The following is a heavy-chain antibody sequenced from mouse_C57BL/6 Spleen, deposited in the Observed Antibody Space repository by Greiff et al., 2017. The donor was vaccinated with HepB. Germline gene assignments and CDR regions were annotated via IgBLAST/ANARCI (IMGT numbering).Heavy chain of an antibody. Sequence: VQLQQPGAELVKPGASVKLSCKASGYTFTSYWMHWVKQRPGQGLEWIGMIHPNSGSTNYNEKFKSKATLTVDKSSSTAYMQLSSLTSEDSAVYYCARYPITSVVATPYWYFEVWGTGTTVTVSA. CDR2: IHPNSGST. V-gene: IGHV1-64*01. CDR3: ARYPITSVVATPYWYFEV. D-gene: IGHD1-1*01. J-gene: IGHJ1*03. CDR1: GYTFTSYW.